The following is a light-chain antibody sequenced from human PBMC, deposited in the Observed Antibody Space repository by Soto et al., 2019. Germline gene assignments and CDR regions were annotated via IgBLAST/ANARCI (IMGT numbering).Light chain of an antibody. V-gene: IGKV3-11*01. J-gene: IGKJ2*01. CDR2: DIF. CDR1: QSISRS. CDR3: QHRSNWPIYT. Sequence: EIVLTQSPSTLSLSPGERATLSCRASQSISRSLAWYQQKPGQAPRLLIYDIFTRATGIPARFSGSGYGTDFTLTISSLEPEDFAVYYCQHRSNWPIYTFGQGTKLEIK.